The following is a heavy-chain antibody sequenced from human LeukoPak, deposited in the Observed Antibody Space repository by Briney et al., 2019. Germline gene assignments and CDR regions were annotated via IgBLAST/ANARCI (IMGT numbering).Heavy chain of an antibody. CDR1: GFIFSSYG. Sequence: PGGSLRLSCAASGFIFSSYGMHWVRQAPGKGLEWVAVISYDGSNKYYADSVKGRYTISRDNSKNTLYLQMNSLRAEDTAVYYCATDRNSGKYYDYWGQGTLVTVSS. D-gene: IGHD1-26*01. CDR2: ISYDGSNK. V-gene: IGHV3-30*03. CDR3: ATDRNSGKYYDY. J-gene: IGHJ4*02.